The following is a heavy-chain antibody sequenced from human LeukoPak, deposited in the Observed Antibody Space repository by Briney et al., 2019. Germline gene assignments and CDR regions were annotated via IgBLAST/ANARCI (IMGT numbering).Heavy chain of an antibody. J-gene: IGHJ4*02. D-gene: IGHD3-10*01. Sequence: ASVKVSCKASGYTFTNYGFTWVRQAPGQGLEWMGWINAYNGNTNYAQKVQGRVTMTTDTSTSTAYMELRSLRSDDTAVYYCARGPNYGSGSPNDYWGQGTLVTVSS. CDR2: INAYNGNT. CDR3: ARGPNYGSGSPNDY. V-gene: IGHV1-18*01. CDR1: GYTFTNYG.